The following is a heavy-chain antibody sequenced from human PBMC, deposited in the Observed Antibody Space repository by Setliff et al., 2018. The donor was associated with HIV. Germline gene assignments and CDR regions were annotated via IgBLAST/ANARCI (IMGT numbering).Heavy chain of an antibody. V-gene: IGHV4-34*01. CDR3: AIRGSSGWYVGGYFDY. Sequence: LTCAVYGGSFSGYYWSWIRQPPGKGLGWIGEINHSGSTNYNPSLKSRVTISVDTSKNQFSLKLSSVTAADTAVYYCAIRGSSGWYVGGYFDYWGQGTLVTVSS. CDR2: INHSGST. J-gene: IGHJ4*02. CDR1: GGSFSGYY. D-gene: IGHD6-19*01.